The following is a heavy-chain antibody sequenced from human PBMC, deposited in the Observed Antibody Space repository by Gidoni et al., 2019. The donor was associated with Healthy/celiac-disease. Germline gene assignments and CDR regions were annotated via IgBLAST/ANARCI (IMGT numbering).Heavy chain of an antibody. J-gene: IGHJ5*02. Sequence: QVQLQQWGAGLLKPSETLSLTCAVYGWSFSGYYWSWIRQPPGKGLAWIGEINPSGRTNYNPSLKSRVTISVDTSKNQFSLKLSSVTAADTAVYYCAGERNTLTKKEHRANWFDPWGQGTLVTVSS. CDR3: AGERNTLTKKEHRANWFDP. CDR1: GWSFSGYY. CDR2: INPSGRT. D-gene: IGHD1-1*01. V-gene: IGHV4-34*01.